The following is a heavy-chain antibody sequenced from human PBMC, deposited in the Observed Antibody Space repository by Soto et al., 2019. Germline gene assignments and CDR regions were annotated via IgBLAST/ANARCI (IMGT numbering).Heavy chain of an antibody. CDR2: IFYSGNT. D-gene: IGHD3-22*01. V-gene: IGHV4-39*01. CDR3: ARQASGYYYDWFDP. Sequence: SETLSLTCTVSGGSISSSSYYWGWIRQPPGKGLEWIGSIFYSGNTYYNPSLKSRVTISVDTAKNQFSLKLSSVTAADTAVYYCARQASGYYYDWFDPWGQGTLVTVSS. J-gene: IGHJ5*02. CDR1: GGSISSSSYY.